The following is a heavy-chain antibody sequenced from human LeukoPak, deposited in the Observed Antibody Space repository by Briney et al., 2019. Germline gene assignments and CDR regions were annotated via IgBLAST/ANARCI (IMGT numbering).Heavy chain of an antibody. J-gene: IGHJ4*02. D-gene: IGHD1-26*01. Sequence: GASVKVSCKASGYTFTTYYIHWVRQAPGQRLEWMGIINPGGGNTNYAQKFQGRVTITTDESTSTAYMELSSLRSEDTAVYYCASQAAWELPYSLDYWGQGTLVTVSS. CDR1: GYTFTTYY. CDR3: ASQAAWELPYSLDY. CDR2: INPGGGNT. V-gene: IGHV1-46*01.